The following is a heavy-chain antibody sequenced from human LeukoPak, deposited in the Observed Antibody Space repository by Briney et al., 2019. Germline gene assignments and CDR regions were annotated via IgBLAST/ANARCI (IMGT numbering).Heavy chain of an antibody. V-gene: IGHV4-39*02. CDR3: VRRDTWMSAVG. Sequence: SETLSLTRTVSGGSISSGDYYWSWIRQPPGKGLEWIGSIYYSGGTYYNPSLKGRVTISVDTSKNHFFLKLGSVTAADTAIYYCVRRDTWMSAVGWGQGTLVTVSS. CDR1: GGSISSGDYY. D-gene: IGHD1-1*01. J-gene: IGHJ4*02. CDR2: IYYSGGT.